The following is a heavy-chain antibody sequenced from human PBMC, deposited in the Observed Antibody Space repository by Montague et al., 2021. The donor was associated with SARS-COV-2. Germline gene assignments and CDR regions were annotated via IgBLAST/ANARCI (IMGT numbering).Heavy chain of an antibody. CDR1: GFSLSTSGVG. CDR2: IYWDDDK. Sequence: PALVKPTQTLTLTCTFSGFSLSTSGVGVGWIRQPPGKALEWLALIYWDDDKRYSPSLKSRLTITKDTSKNQVVLTMTNMDPVDTATYYCAHISVDYDFWSGYYTEVFSAFDIWGQGTMVTVSS. V-gene: IGHV2-5*02. D-gene: IGHD3-3*01. J-gene: IGHJ3*02. CDR3: AHISVDYDFWSGYYTEVFSAFDI.